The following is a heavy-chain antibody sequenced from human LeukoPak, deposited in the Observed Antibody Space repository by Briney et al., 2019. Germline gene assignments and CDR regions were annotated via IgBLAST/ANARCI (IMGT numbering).Heavy chain of an antibody. Sequence: ASVTVSCKASGYTFTSYDINWVRQATGQGLEWMGWMNPNSGNTGYAQKFQGRVTMTRNTSISTAYMELSSLRSEDTAVYYCARVVPAAIIVDPWGQGTLVTVSS. CDR1: GYTFTSYD. V-gene: IGHV1-8*01. J-gene: IGHJ5*02. D-gene: IGHD2-2*01. CDR3: ARVVPAAIIVDP. CDR2: MNPNSGNT.